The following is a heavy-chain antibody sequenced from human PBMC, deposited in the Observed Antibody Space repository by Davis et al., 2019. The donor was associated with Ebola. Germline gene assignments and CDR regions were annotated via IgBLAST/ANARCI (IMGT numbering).Heavy chain of an antibody. CDR3: ARAGGAWTVTRWFDP. D-gene: IGHD4-11*01. V-gene: IGHV4-39*07. Sequence: MPSETLSLTCTVSGGSISSSSYYWGWIRQPPGKGLEWIGSIYYSGSTYYNPSLRSRVTISVDTSKNQFSLKLSSVTAADTAVYYCARAGGAWTVTRWFDPWGQGTLVTVSS. J-gene: IGHJ5*02. CDR2: IYYSGST. CDR1: GGSISSSSYY.